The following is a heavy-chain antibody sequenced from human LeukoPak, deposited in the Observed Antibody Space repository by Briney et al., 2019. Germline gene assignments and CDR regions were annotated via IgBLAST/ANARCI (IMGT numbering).Heavy chain of an antibody. J-gene: IGHJ4*02. CDR1: GFTFSSYS. CDR3: AKDRAGGDYYFDY. D-gene: IGHD2-21*02. V-gene: IGHV3-48*04. CDR2: ISSSSSTI. Sequence: GGSLRLSCAASGFTFSSYSMNWVRQAPGKGLEWVSYISSSSSTIYYADSVKGRFTISRDNAKNSLYLRMNSLRAEDTAVYYCAKDRAGGDYYFDYWGQGTPVTVSS.